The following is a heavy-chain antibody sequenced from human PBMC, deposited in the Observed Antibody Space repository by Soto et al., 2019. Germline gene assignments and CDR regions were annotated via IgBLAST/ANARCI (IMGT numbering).Heavy chain of an antibody. V-gene: IGHV3-23*01. D-gene: IGHD4-17*01. Sequence: GGSLRLSCAASGFTFTTYAMSWFRQAPGKGLEWVSAIRVNGAYTNYADSVKGRFTISRDNSKNTLFLQMDSLRADDMALYFCAKAYGDYPWWYFDLWGRGTLVTVSS. CDR1: GFTFTTYA. CDR3: AKAYGDYPWWYFDL. J-gene: IGHJ2*01. CDR2: IRVNGAYT.